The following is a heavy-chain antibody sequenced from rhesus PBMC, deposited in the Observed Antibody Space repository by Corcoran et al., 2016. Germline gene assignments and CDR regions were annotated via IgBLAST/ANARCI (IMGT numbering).Heavy chain of an antibody. CDR1: GASTSTHW. Sequence: QVQLPESGTGVVKPAETLSFTCAGYGASTSTHWLNWTRPSPGKGLVWIGESSSSGITNYNPDLKSRVAFSTDASKNQVSLNLRSVTAADTAVYYCGMSSGNYYFNNWGQGVLVTVSS. V-gene: IGHV4-80*01. CDR2: SSSSGIT. D-gene: IGHD6-31*01. CDR3: GMSSGNYYFNN. J-gene: IGHJ4*01.